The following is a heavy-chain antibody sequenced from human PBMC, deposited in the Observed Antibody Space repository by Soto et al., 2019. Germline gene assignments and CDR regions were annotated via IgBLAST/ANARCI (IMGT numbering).Heavy chain of an antibody. CDR3: AKGARSSGWY. D-gene: IGHD6-19*01. CDR1: GFTFSSYA. Sequence: EVQLLESGGGLVQPGGSLRLSCAASGFTFSSYAMSWVRQAPGKGLEWVSAISGSGGTTYYADSVQGRFAISRDNSKNTMYLQMNSLRAEDTAVDYSAKGARSSGWYWGPETLVTVSS. CDR2: ISGSGGTT. J-gene: IGHJ4*02. V-gene: IGHV3-23*01.